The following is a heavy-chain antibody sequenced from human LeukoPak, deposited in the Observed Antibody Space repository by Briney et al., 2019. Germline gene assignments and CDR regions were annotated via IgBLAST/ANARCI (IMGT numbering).Heavy chain of an antibody. CDR2: IKQDGSEK. D-gene: IGHD5-18*01. CDR1: GFTFSSYW. J-gene: IGHJ4*02. Sequence: QPGGSLRLSCAASGFTFSSYWMSWVRQAPGKGLEWVANIKQDGSEKYYVDSVKGRFTISRDNAKNSLYLQMNSLRAEDTAVYYCARTWIQLWPPFDYWGQGTLVTVSS. CDR3: ARTWIQLWPPFDY. V-gene: IGHV3-7*01.